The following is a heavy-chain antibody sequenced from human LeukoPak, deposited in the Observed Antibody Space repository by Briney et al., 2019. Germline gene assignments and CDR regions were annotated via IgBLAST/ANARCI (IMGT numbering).Heavy chain of an antibody. Sequence: GGSLRLSCGVSGFSFKSYSMNWVRQAPGKGLEWVASILGSGSEMFYADSVKGRFIISRDNSKNSLYLQMNSLTVEDTAVYYCANVQSDIVGAVFFSFDVWGQGTMVSVSS. CDR1: GFSFKSYS. D-gene: IGHD1-26*01. CDR3: ANVQSDIVGAVFFSFDV. J-gene: IGHJ3*01. CDR2: ILGSGSEM. V-gene: IGHV3-21*06.